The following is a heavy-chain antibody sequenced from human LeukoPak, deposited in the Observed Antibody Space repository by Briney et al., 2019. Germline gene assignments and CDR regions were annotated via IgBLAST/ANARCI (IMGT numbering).Heavy chain of an antibody. CDR2: ISGSGGST. Sequence: HTGGSLRLSCAASGFTSSSYSMNWVRQAPGKGLEWVSAISGSGGSTYYADSVKGRFTISRDNSKNTLYLQMNSLRAEDAAVYYCAKDLRKVLWFGESIPDYWGQGTLVTVSS. CDR3: AKDLRKVLWFGESIPDY. J-gene: IGHJ4*02. CDR1: GFTSSSYS. V-gene: IGHV3-23*01. D-gene: IGHD3-10*01.